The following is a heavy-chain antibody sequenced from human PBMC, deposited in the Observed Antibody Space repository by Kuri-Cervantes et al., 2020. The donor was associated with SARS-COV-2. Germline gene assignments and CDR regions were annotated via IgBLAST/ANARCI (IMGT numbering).Heavy chain of an antibody. CDR1: GFTFSSYA. D-gene: IGHD6-13*01. V-gene: IGHV3-30*04. CDR2: ISYDGSNK. J-gene: IGHJ5*02. CDR3: ARDGIAAAERGGWFDP. Sequence: LSLSCAASGFTFSSYAMHWVRQAPGKGLEWVAVISYDGSNKYYADSVKGRFTISRDSSKNTLYLQMNSLRAEDTAVYYCARDGIAAAERGGWFDPWGQGTLVTVSS.